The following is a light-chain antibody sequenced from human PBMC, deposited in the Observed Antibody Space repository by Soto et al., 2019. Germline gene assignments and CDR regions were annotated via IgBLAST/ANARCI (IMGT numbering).Light chain of an antibody. CDR1: QSFRGL. CDR2: DAY. CDR3: QQRHMWPIT. Sequence: EIVLTQSPGTLSLSPGETATLSCRASQSFRGLLAWYQQKPGQAPRLLIYDAYNRATGIPPRFSGSGSGTDFTLTISSLEPEDFAVYYCQQRHMWPITFGQGTRLEIK. J-gene: IGKJ5*01. V-gene: IGKV3-11*01.